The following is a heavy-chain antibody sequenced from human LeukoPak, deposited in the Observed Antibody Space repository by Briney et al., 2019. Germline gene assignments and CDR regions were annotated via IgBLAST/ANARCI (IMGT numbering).Heavy chain of an antibody. Sequence: PGGCLRLSCAASGFAFSRNWMHWVRQAPGKGLVWVSHIKSDGSATHYADSVKGRFTISRDNAKNTLYLQMNSLRVEDTAVYYCATDPDSGGWSTFDYWGQGTLVTVSS. V-gene: IGHV3-74*01. CDR3: ATDPDSGGWSTFDY. CDR2: IKSDGSAT. CDR1: GFAFSRNW. J-gene: IGHJ4*02. D-gene: IGHD6-19*01.